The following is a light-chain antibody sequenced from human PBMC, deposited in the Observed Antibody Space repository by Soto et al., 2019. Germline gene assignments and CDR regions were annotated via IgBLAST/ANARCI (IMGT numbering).Light chain of an antibody. CDR1: QSISSS. V-gene: IGKV1-39*01. J-gene: IGKJ1*01. CDR3: QQSFSAPWT. CDR2: AAS. Sequence: DIQMTQSPSSLSASVGDRVTITCRASQSISSSLNWYQQKPGKVPKLLIYAASSLEGGVPSRDCCSGSGTDFTLTISSLQPEDFATYYCQQSFSAPWTFGHGIKVEI.